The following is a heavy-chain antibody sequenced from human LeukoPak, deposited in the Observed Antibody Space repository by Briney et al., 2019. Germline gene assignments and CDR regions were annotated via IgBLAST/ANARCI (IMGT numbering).Heavy chain of an antibody. CDR1: GGSISITNYY. CDR3: ARHEYYFDN. J-gene: IGHJ4*02. CDR2: IYYSGST. Sequence: SETLSLTCTVSGGSISITNYYWGWIRQPPGKGLEWIGRIYYSGSTFYDPSLRSRVTISVDTSKNQFSLKLSSVTAADTAVYFCARHEYYFDNWGQGTPVTVSS. V-gene: IGHV4-39*01.